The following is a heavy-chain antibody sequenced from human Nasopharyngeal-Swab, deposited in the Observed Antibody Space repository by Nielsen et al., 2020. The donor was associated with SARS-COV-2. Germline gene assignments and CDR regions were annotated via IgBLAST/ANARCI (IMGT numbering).Heavy chain of an antibody. V-gene: IGHV1-8*01. CDR3: ARDERSGTFTD. Sequence: ASVQVSCKASGYTFTSYDINWVQQATGQGLEWMGWMNPNSGNTGYAQKFQGRVTMTTDTSTSTAYMELRSLRSDDTAVYYCARDERSGTFTDWGQGTLVTVSS. CDR2: MNPNSGNT. J-gene: IGHJ4*02. D-gene: IGHD1-7*01. CDR1: GYTFTSYD.